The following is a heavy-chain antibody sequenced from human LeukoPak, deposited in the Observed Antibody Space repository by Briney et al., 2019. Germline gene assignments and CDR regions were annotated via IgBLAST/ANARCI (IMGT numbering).Heavy chain of an antibody. V-gene: IGHV3-30*04. Sequence: GGSLRLSCAASGFTFSSYAMHWVRQAPGKGLEWVAVISYDGSNKYYADSVKGRFTISRDNSKNTLCLQMNSLRAEDTAVYYCAREPDVDTALTFDYWGQGTLVTVSS. CDR3: AREPDVDTALTFDY. CDR1: GFTFSSYA. D-gene: IGHD5-18*01. CDR2: ISYDGSNK. J-gene: IGHJ4*02.